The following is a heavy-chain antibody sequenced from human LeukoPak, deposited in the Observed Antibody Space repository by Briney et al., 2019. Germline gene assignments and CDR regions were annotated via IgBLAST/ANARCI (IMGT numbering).Heavy chain of an antibody. D-gene: IGHD3-10*01. Sequence: PSETLSLTCTVSGGSISSYYWSWIRQPPGKGLEWIGYIYYSGSTNYNPSLKSRVTISVDTSKNQFSLKLSSVTAADTAVYYCARGHHFSDLYYYGSGSYYTRFDSWGQGTLVTVSS. CDR3: ARGHHFSDLYYYGSGSYYTRFDS. CDR2: IYYSGST. CDR1: GGSISSYY. J-gene: IGHJ4*02. V-gene: IGHV4-59*01.